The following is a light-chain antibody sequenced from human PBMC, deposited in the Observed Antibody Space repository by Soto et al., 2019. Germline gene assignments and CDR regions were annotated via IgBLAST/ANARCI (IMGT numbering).Light chain of an antibody. CDR3: ATWDDSLNAYV. CDR2: NNN. J-gene: IGLJ1*01. CDR1: SSNVGSNT. V-gene: IGLV1-44*01. Sequence: QLVLTQPPSVSGTPGQRVTISCSGSSSNVGSNTVHWYQQVPGTAPKLLIFNNNQRPSGVPDRFSGSTSGTSASLAISGLQSEDESDYYCATWDDSLNAYVFGTGTKVTVL.